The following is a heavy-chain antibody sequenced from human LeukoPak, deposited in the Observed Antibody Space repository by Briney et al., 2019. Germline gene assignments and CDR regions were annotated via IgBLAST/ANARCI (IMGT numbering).Heavy chain of an antibody. CDR2: IIPIFGTA. CDR3: ARGLGSSFDWFDP. D-gene: IGHD6-13*01. Sequence: SVKVSFKASGYTFTSYAISWVRQAPGQGLEWMGGIIPIFGTANYAQKFQGRVTITADESTSTAYMELSSLRSEDTAVYYCARGLGSSFDWFDPWGQGTLVTVSS. CDR1: GYTFTSYA. V-gene: IGHV1-69*13. J-gene: IGHJ5*02.